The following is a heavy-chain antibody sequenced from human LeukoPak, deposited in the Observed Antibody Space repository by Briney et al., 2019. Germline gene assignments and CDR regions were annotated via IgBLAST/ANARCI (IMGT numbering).Heavy chain of an antibody. Sequence: KPGRSLRLSCAASGFTFSSYSMNWVRQAPGKGLEWVSSISSSSSYIYYADSVKGRFTISRDNAKNSLYLQMNSLRAEDTAVYYCARVSGVVPAAHDYWGQGTLVTVSS. J-gene: IGHJ4*02. D-gene: IGHD2-2*01. CDR3: ARVSGVVPAAHDY. CDR1: GFTFSSYS. V-gene: IGHV3-21*01. CDR2: ISSSSSYI.